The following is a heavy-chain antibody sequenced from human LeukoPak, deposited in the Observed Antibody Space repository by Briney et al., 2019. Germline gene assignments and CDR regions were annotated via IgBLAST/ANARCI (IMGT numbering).Heavy chain of an antibody. CDR3: AKDGGSTSYSFDY. D-gene: IGHD2-2*01. J-gene: IGHJ4*02. CDR2: ISYDGSNK. CDR1: GFTFSSYG. V-gene: IGHV3-30*18. Sequence: PGRSLRLSCAASGFTFSSYGMHWVRQAPGKGLEWVAVISYDGSNKYYADSVKGRFTISRDNSKDTLYLQMNSLRAEDTAVYYCAKDGGSTSYSFDYWGQGTLVTVSS.